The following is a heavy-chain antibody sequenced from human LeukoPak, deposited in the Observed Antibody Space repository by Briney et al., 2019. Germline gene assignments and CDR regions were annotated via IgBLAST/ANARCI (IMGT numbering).Heavy chain of an antibody. J-gene: IGHJ4*02. CDR3: ARAVSSVVVIPF. Sequence: PSETLSLTCTVSGGSISSGDYYWSWIRQPPGKGLEWIGYIYYSGSTYYNPSLKSRLTISIDTSKNQFSLKLSSVTAADTAVYYCARAVSSVVVIPFWGQGTLVTVSS. V-gene: IGHV4-30-4*02. CDR1: GGSISSGDYY. D-gene: IGHD3-22*01. CDR2: IYYSGST.